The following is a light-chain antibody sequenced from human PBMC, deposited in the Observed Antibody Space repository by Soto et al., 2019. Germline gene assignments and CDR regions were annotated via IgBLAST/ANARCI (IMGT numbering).Light chain of an antibody. CDR1: SSNIGAGYD. CDR2: GNS. V-gene: IGLV1-40*01. J-gene: IGLJ1*01. Sequence: VLTQPPSVSGAPGQRVTISCTGSSSNIGAGYDVHWYQQLPGTAPKLLIYGNSNRPSGVPDRFSGSKSGTSASLAITGLQAEDEADYYCTSYTSSITYVFGTGTRSPS. CDR3: TSYTSSITYV.